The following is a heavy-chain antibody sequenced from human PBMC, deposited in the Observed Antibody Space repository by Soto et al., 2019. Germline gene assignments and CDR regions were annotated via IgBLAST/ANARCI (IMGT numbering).Heavy chain of an antibody. V-gene: IGHV4-39*07. CDR3: ARSVDP. Sequence: PSETLSLTCSVSGDSISNSRFYWAWIRQPPGEGLEWIGSIYHTGNAYYNPSLKSRVTISVDTSKNQFSLKLSSVTAADTAVYYCARSVDPWGQGTLVTVS. J-gene: IGHJ5*02. CDR1: GDSISNSRFY. CDR2: IYHTGNA.